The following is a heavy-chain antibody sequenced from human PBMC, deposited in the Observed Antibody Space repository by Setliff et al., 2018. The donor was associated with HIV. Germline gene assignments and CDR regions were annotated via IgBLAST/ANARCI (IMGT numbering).Heavy chain of an antibody. CDR2: IYYSGST. D-gene: IGHD3-3*01. V-gene: IGHV4-39*01. Sequence: PSETLSLTCTVSGGSISSSSYYWGWIRQPPGKGLEWIGSIYYSGSTYYNPSLKSRVTISVDTSKNQFSLKLSSVTAADTAVYYCARVTIFGVAYFDYWGQGTLVTVS. CDR3: ARVTIFGVAYFDY. CDR1: GGSISSSSYY. J-gene: IGHJ4*02.